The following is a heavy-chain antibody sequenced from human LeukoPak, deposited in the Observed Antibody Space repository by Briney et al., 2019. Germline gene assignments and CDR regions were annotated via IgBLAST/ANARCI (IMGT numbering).Heavy chain of an antibody. CDR3: ARGPPRDFETSGFYYNY. V-gene: IGHV4-34*01. Sequence: SETLSLTCAIYGGSFSGYYWSWFRQPPGKGLEWIGEINHSGSTNYDPSLESRVTISEDMSKNQFSLKLTSVTAADTAVYYCARGPPRDFETSGFYYNYWGQGILVTVSS. J-gene: IGHJ4*02. D-gene: IGHD3-22*01. CDR2: INHSGST. CDR1: GGSFSGYY.